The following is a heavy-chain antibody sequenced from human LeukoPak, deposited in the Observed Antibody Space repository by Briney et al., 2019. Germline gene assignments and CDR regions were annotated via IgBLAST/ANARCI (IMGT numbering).Heavy chain of an antibody. CDR3: ARVKCNGYYYAFDY. D-gene: IGHD3-22*01. Sequence: SETLSLTCTVSGGSINSYYWSWIRQPPGKGLEWLGYIYYSGSTKYNPSLKSRFTISVDTPKNQFPLKVSSVVTADTAVYYCARVKCNGYYYAFDYWGRGTLVSVSS. CDR1: GGSINSYY. V-gene: IGHV4-59*01. J-gene: IGHJ4*02. CDR2: IYYSGST.